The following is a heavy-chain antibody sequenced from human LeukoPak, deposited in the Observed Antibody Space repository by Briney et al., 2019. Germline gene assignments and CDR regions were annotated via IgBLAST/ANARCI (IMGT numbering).Heavy chain of an antibody. J-gene: IGHJ4*02. CDR3: AKDQLITMIVVVIPYFDY. CDR1: GFTFSSYA. V-gene: IGHV3-23*01. D-gene: IGHD3-22*01. CDR2: ISGSGGST. Sequence: GGSLRLSCAASGFTFSSYATSWVRQAPGKGLEWVSAISGSGGSTYYADSVKGRFTISRDNSKNTLYLQMSSLRAEDTAVYYCAKDQLITMIVVVIPYFDYWGQGTLVTVSS.